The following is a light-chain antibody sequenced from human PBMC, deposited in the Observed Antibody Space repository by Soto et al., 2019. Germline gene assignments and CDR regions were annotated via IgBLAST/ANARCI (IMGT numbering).Light chain of an antibody. CDR3: GTWDSSLSAGV. V-gene: IGLV1-51*01. J-gene: IGLJ2*01. CDR1: SSNIGKNY. Sequence: QSVLTQPPSVSAAPGQKVPISCSGSSSNIGKNYISWYQQLPGTAPKLLIYDNNKRPSGTPDRFSGSKSGTSATLGIAGLQTGDEADYYCGTWDSSLSAGVFGGGTKVTVL. CDR2: DNN.